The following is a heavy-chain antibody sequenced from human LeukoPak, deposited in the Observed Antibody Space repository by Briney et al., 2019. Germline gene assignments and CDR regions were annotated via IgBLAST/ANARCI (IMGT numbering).Heavy chain of an antibody. CDR1: GYRFTSYW. CDR2: IYPGDSDT. CDR3: ARPATAMVPYYFDY. J-gene: IGHJ4*02. D-gene: IGHD5-18*01. Sequence: GESLKISCRGSGYRFTSYWIGWVRQMPGKGLEWMGIIYPGDSDTRYSPSFQGQVTISADKSISTAYLQWSSLKASDTAMYYCARPATAMVPYYFDYWGQGTLVTVSS. V-gene: IGHV5-51*01.